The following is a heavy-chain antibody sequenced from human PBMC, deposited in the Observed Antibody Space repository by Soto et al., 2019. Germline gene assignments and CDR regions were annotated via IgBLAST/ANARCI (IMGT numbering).Heavy chain of an antibody. Sequence: ASVKVSCKASGFTFTSSAVQWVRQARGQRLEWIGWIVVGSGNTNYAQKFQGRVTITRDMSTSTAYMELSSLRSEDTAVYYCAAPYSSSWYYYYGMDVWGQGTTVTVSS. V-gene: IGHV1-58*01. J-gene: IGHJ6*02. CDR1: GFTFTSSA. D-gene: IGHD6-13*01. CDR3: AAPYSSSWYYYYGMDV. CDR2: IVVGSGNT.